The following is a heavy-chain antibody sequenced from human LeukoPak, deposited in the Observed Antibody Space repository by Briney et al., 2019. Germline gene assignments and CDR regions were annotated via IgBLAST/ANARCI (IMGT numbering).Heavy chain of an antibody. J-gene: IGHJ4*02. CDR1: GGSISSGGYS. V-gene: IGHV4-30-2*01. D-gene: IGHD6-13*01. CDR3: ARGRWSSSPPPPYYFDY. CDR2: IYHSGST. Sequence: SQTLSLTCAVSGGSISSGGYSWSWIRQPPGKGLEWIGYIYHSGSTYYNPSLKSRVTISVDTSKNQFSLKLSSVTAADTAVYYCARGRWSSSPPPPYYFDYWGQGTLVTVSS.